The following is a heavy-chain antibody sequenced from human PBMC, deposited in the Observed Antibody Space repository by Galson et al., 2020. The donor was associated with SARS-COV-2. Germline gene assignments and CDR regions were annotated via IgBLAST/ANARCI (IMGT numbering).Heavy chain of an antibody. Sequence: GGSLRLSCAASGFTFSSYAMHWVRQAPGKGLEWVAVISYDGSNKYYADSVKGRFTISRDNSKNTLYLQMNSLRAEDTAVYYCARPLYYYDSSGYYELDYWCQGTLVTVSS. CDR2: ISYDGSNK. D-gene: IGHD3-22*01. J-gene: IGHJ4*02. V-gene: IGHV3-30-3*01. CDR3: ARPLYYYDSSGYYELDY. CDR1: GFTFSSYA.